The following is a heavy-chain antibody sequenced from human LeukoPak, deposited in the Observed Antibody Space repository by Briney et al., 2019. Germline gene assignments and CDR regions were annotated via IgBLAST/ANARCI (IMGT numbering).Heavy chain of an antibody. Sequence: GASVEVSCKTSGYNFINHDINWVRQATGQGLEWMGWMNPSSGNTGFAQKFQGRLTMTRDTSISTAYMELSSLRSEDTAVYYCARGYYDSGSYPQFRPWGQGTLVTVSS. CDR1: GYNFINHD. D-gene: IGHD3-10*01. J-gene: IGHJ5*02. V-gene: IGHV1-8*01. CDR2: MNPSSGNT. CDR3: ARGYYDSGSYPQFRP.